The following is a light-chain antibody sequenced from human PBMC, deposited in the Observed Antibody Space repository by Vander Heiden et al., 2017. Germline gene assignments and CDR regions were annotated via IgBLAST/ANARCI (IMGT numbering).Light chain of an antibody. V-gene: IGLV3-1*01. CDR3: QTWDSTTYFV. J-gene: IGLJ1*01. CDR2: HYK. Sequence: SFDLTQPPSVPVAPGQTAIITCSGAELGNKYVSWYQQRPGQPPVLVIYHYKKRPSSIPVRFSGSNSGNTATLTISATQTTDEADYFCQTWDSTTYFVFGTGTKVTVL. CDR1: ELGNKY.